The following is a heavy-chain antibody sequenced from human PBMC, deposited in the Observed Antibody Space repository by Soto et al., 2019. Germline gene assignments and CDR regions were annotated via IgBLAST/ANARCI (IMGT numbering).Heavy chain of an antibody. CDR3: ARVGPGIAAAEVLRY. Sequence: ASVKVSCKASGYTFTSYDINWVRQATGQGLEWMGWMNPNSGNTGYAQKFQGGVTMTRNTSISTAYMELSSLRSEDTAVYYCARVGPGIAAAEVLRYWGQGTLVTVSS. CDR1: GYTFTSYD. V-gene: IGHV1-8*01. D-gene: IGHD6-13*01. J-gene: IGHJ4*02. CDR2: MNPNSGNT.